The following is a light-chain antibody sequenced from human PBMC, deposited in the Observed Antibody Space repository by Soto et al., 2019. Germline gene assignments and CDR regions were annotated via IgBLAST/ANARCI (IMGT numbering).Light chain of an antibody. CDR3: LQHDNYPPLT. CDR2: GAS. Sequence: DIQMTQSPSSLSASVGDRVTITCRASQDIRNALAWYRQKPGKAPKRLIYGASSLQSGVPSRFSGSASGTEFTLTISSLQPEDFATYYCLQHDNYPPLTFGGATKVDIK. J-gene: IGKJ4*01. CDR1: QDIRNA. V-gene: IGKV1-17*01.